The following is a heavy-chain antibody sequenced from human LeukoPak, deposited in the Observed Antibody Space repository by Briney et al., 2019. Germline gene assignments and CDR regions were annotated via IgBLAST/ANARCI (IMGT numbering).Heavy chain of an antibody. Sequence: GGSLRLSCAASGFTFSSYAMYWVRQAPGKGLEWVAVISYDGSDKFYADSVKGRFTISRDSSKNTLYLQMGSLRAEDMAVYYCARYAWNDEYFDYWGQGTLVTVSS. V-gene: IGHV3-30*14. CDR2: ISYDGSDK. J-gene: IGHJ4*02. CDR1: GFTFSSYA. CDR3: ARYAWNDEYFDY. D-gene: IGHD1-1*01.